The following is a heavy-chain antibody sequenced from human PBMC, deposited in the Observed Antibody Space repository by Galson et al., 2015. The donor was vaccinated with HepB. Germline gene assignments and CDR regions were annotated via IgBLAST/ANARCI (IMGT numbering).Heavy chain of an antibody. D-gene: IGHD3-22*01. Sequence: SLRLSCAASGFTFSSYAMSWVRQAPGKGLEWVSAISGSGGSTYYADSVKGRFTISRDNSKNTLYLQMNSLRAEDTAVYYCAKDLDSSGYYYDWGQGTLVTVSS. CDR3: AKDLDSSGYYYD. V-gene: IGHV3-23*01. J-gene: IGHJ4*02. CDR2: ISGSGGST. CDR1: GFTFSSYA.